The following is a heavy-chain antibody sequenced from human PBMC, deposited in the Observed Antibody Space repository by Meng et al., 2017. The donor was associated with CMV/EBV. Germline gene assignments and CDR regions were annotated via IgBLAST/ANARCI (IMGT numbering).Heavy chain of an antibody. CDR2: IIPVFETA. J-gene: IGHJ4*02. CDR1: GGTLSHFA. D-gene: IGHD1-26*01. CDR3: ARGGDSWYSDY. Sequence: QVQMVQSEAEVKKPASLVQVSRKHSGGTLSHFAISWVRQAPGEGLEWMGGIIPVFETANYAERFQDRVTITADDSTTTAYMELSSLRADDTALYFCARGGDSWYSDYWGQGTLVTVSS. V-gene: IGHV1-69*12.